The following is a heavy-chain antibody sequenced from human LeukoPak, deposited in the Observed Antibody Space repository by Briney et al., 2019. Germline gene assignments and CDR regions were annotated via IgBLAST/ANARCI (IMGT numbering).Heavy chain of an antibody. V-gene: IGHV1-18*01. Sequence: ASVKVSCKASGYTFINYGFSWVRQAPGQGLEWMGWVSAYNGNTIYAQNLQGRVTMTRDTSTHTAYMELRSLRFDDTAVYYCVREGQVADTVFFPYWSQGTLVTVSS. J-gene: IGHJ1*01. CDR2: VSAYNGNT. CDR1: GYTFINYG. CDR3: VREGQVADTVFFPY. D-gene: IGHD5-12*01.